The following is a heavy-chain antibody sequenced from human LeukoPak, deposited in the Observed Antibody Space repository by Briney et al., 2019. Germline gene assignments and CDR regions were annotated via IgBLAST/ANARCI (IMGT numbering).Heavy chain of an antibody. CDR1: RFAFNKFA. Sequence: GSLRLSCAASRFAFNKFAMSWVRQAPGKGLEWVSAISASGDSAYYGDSVKGRFTISRDNSRNTLYLQLNSLRAEDTAVYYCAKRPPSSGWYHYWGQGTLVTVSS. CDR3: AKRPPSSGWYHY. CDR2: ISASGDSA. J-gene: IGHJ4*02. V-gene: IGHV3-23*01. D-gene: IGHD6-19*01.